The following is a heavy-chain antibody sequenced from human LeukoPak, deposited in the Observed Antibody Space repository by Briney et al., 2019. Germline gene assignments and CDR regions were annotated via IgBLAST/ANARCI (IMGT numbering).Heavy chain of an antibody. J-gene: IGHJ5*02. D-gene: IGHD6-19*01. Sequence: KPSETLSLTCTVSGGSISSSSYYWSWIRQPPGKGLEWIGYIYYSGSTNYNPSLKSRVTTSVDTSKNQFSLKLSSVTAADTAVYYCARGLAVAGRGWFDPWGQGTLVTVSS. CDR1: GGSISSSSYY. CDR2: IYYSGST. CDR3: ARGLAVAGRGWFDP. V-gene: IGHV4-61*01.